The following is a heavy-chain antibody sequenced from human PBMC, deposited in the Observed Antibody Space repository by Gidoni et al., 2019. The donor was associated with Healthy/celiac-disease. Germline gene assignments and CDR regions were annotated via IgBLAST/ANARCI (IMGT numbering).Heavy chain of an antibody. D-gene: IGHD3-3*01. CDR2: IITSFGTA. J-gene: IGHJ4*02. CDR3: ARQPYDFWSGYYSGGFDY. Sequence: QVQLVQSGAEWKKHVSSVKVSCQASGGTFSSYAISWVRQAPGQGLEWMGGIITSFGTANYAQKFQGRVTITADESTSTAYMELSSMRSEDTAVYYCARQPYDFWSGYYSGGFDYWGQGTLVTVSS. CDR1: GGTFSSYA. V-gene: IGHV1-69*01.